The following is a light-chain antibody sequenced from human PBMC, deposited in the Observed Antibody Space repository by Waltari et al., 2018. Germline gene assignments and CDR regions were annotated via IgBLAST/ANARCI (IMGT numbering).Light chain of an antibody. V-gene: IGLV5-45*03. Sequence: QAVLTQPSSLSASPGVSASLTCTLRSGINVGSYMIYLYPPKPGSPPQYLLKYNSDSDNQQGSGVPSRFSGSKDASANAGILLISGLQSEDEADYYCMIWHSSAWVFGGGTKLTVL. J-gene: IGLJ3*02. CDR1: SGINVGSYM. CDR3: MIWHSSAWV. CDR2: YNSDSDN.